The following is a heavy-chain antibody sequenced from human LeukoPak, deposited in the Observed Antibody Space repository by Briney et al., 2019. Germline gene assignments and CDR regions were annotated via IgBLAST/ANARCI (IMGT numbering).Heavy chain of an antibody. CDR3: AREGWHFDY. V-gene: IGHV4-59*01. D-gene: IGHD2-15*01. Sequence: SETLSLTCTVSGGSISSYYWSWIRQPPGKGLEWIGYIYYSGSTNYNPSLKSRVTISVDTSKNQFSLKLSSVTAADTAVYYCAREGWHFDYWGQGTLVTVSS. CDR1: GGSISSYY. CDR2: IYYSGST. J-gene: IGHJ4*02.